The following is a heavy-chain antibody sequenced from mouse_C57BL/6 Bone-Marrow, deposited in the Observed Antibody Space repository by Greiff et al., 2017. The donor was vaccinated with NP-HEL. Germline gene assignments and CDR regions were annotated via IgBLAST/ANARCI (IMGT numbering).Heavy chain of an antibody. CDR2: ISSGGSYT. J-gene: IGHJ2*01. CDR3: ARTGDY. V-gene: IGHV5-6*01. Sequence: EVQGVESGGDLVKPGGSLKLSCAASGFTFSSYGMSWVRQTPDKRLEWVATISSGGSYTYYPDSVKGRFTISRDNAKNTLYLQMSSLKSEDTAMYYCARTGDYWGQGTTLTVSS. CDR1: GFTFSSYG.